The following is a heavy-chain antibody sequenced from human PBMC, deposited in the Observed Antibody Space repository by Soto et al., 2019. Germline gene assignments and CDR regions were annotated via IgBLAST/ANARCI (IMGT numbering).Heavy chain of an antibody. CDR2: IIPILGIA. J-gene: IGHJ4*02. V-gene: IGHV1-69*04. CDR1: GGTFSSYA. D-gene: IGHD3-10*01. Sequence: SVKVSCKASGGTFSSYAISWVRQAPGQGLEWMGRIIPILGIANYAQKFQGRVTITADKSTSTAYMELSSLRSEDTAVYYCASRTKRGSPFDYWGQGTLVTVSS. CDR3: ASRTKRGSPFDY.